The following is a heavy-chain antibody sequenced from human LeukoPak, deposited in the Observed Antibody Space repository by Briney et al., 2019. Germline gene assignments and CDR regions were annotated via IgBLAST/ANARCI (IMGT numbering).Heavy chain of an antibody. CDR1: GGSISSYY. CDR2: IYYSGST. CDR3: ARDLGSGSGYRYFDY. V-gene: IGHV4-59*01. J-gene: IGHJ4*02. D-gene: IGHD3-22*01. Sequence: PSETLSLTCSVSGGSISSYYWSWIRQPPGKGLEWIGYIYYSGSTNYNPSLKSRVTISVDTSKNQFSLKLSSVTAADTAVYYCARDLGSGSGYRYFDYWGQGTLVTVSS.